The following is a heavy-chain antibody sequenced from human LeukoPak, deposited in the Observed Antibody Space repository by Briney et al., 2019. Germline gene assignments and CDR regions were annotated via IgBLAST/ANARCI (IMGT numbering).Heavy chain of an antibody. J-gene: IGHJ5*02. D-gene: IGHD1-26*01. CDR2: INLGDSDT. Sequence: GESLKISCEVSGHRFTNHWIGWVRQMPGKGLEWMGIINLGDSDTKYSPSFQGQVTISLDKSISTAYLQWRSLKASDTAMYYCARRPYSGSPNWFDPWGQGALVTVSS. CDR3: ARRPYSGSPNWFDP. CDR1: GHRFTNHW. V-gene: IGHV5-51*01.